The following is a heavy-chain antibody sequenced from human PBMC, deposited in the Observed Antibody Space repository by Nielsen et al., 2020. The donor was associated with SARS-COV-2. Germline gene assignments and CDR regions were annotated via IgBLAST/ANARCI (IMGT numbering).Heavy chain of an antibody. J-gene: IGHJ4*02. V-gene: IGHV5-10-1*01. D-gene: IGHD3-3*02. CDR1: GYDFTTYW. Sequence: GESLKISCKASGYDFTTYWISWVRQMPGKGLEWMGRIDPSDSYTNYNPSFQGHVVMSADKAITTAYVQWSSLKASDTAMYYCARHSTLGTFPFDSWGQGALVSVSS. CDR3: ARHSTLGTFPFDS. CDR2: IDPSDSYT.